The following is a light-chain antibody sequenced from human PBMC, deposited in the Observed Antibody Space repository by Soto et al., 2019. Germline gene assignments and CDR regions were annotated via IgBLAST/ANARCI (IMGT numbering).Light chain of an antibody. Sequence: EIVLTQSPGTLSLSPGERATLSCTASQTINSAYLAWYQQNAGQAPRLLIYGASSRATGIPDRFIVSGSATDFTLTISRPEPEDFAVYYCQHYGSSPTFGEGTKVEIK. CDR2: GAS. V-gene: IGKV3-20*01. J-gene: IGKJ1*01. CDR1: QTINSAY. CDR3: QHYGSSPT.